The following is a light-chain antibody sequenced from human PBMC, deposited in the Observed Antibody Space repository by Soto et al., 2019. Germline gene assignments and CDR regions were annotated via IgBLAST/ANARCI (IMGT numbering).Light chain of an antibody. CDR1: SSNIGAGYY. CDR3: QSYDSSLSAYV. V-gene: IGLV1-40*01. Sequence: QSVLTQPPSVSGAPGQRVTISCTGSSSNIGAGYYVHWYQQLPGTAPKLLIYGNSNRPSGVPDRFSGSKSGTSASLAITGLQAEDEADYYCQSYDSSLSAYVFGTGTKVTVL. CDR2: GNS. J-gene: IGLJ1*01.